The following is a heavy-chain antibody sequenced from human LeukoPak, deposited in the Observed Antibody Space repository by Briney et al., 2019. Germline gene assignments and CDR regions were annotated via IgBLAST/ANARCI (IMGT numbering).Heavy chain of an antibody. J-gene: IGHJ4*02. CDR2: IKQDGREK. CDR1: GFTFSSYW. V-gene: IGHV3-7*01. Sequence: GGSLRLSCAASGFTFSSYWMSWVRQAPGKGLEWVANIKQDGREKYYVDSVKGRFTISRDNAKNSLYLQMNIMSAEDTADYYPARVEDYDILTGFDYWGQGTLVTVSS. CDR3: ARVEDYDILTGFDY. D-gene: IGHD3-9*01.